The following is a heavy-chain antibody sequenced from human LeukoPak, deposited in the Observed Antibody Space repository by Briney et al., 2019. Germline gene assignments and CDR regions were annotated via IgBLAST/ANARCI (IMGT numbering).Heavy chain of an antibody. CDR3: ARFSAGGIAAAVSFRWFDP. CDR2: IYYSGST. J-gene: IGHJ5*02. D-gene: IGHD6-13*01. CDR1: GGSISSYY. Sequence: PSETLSLTCTVSGGSISSYYWCRIRQPPGKGLEWIGYIYYSGSTNYNPSLKSRVTISVDTSKNQFSLKLSSVTAADTAVYYCARFSAGGIAAAVSFRWFDPWGQGTLVTVSS. V-gene: IGHV4-59*01.